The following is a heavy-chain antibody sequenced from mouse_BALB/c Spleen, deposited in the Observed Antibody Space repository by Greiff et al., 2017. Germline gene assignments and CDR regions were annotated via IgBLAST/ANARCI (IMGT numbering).Heavy chain of an antibody. J-gene: IGHJ4*01. CDR2: ISSGSSTI. CDR1: GFTFSSFG. D-gene: IGHD1-1*01. CDR3: ARYYGSSYHYAMDY. Sequence: EVKLMESGGGLVQPGGSRKLSCAASGFTFSSFGMHWVRQAPEKGLEWVAYISSGSSTIYYADTVKGRFTISRDNPKNTLFLQMTSLRSEDTAMYYCARYYGSSYHYAMDYWGQGTSVTVSS. V-gene: IGHV5-17*02.